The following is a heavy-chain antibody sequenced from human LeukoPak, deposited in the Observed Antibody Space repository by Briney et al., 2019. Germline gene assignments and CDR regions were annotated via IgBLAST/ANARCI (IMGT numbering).Heavy chain of an antibody. V-gene: IGHV1-69*06. D-gene: IGHD2-2*01. CDR3: ARGRIVVPRVVNYYYYYGMDV. CDR2: IIPIFGTA. CDR1: GGTFSSYA. J-gene: IGHJ6*04. Sequence: SVKVSCKASGGTFSSYAISWVRQAPGQGLEWMGGIIPIFGTANYAQKFQGRVTITADKSTSTAYMELSSLRSEDTAVYYRARGRIVVPRVVNYYYYYGMDVWGKGTTVTVSS.